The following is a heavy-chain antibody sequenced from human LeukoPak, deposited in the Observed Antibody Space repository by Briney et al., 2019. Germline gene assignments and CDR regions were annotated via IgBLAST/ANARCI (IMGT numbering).Heavy chain of an antibody. Sequence: PGGPLRLSCAASGFTFSSYAMSWVRQAPGKGLEWVSAISGSGGSTYYADSAKGRFTISRDKSKNTLYLQMNSLRAEDTAVYYCAKHRWELTNIDYWGQGTLVTVSS. CDR1: GFTFSSYA. V-gene: IGHV3-23*01. CDR2: ISGSGGST. CDR3: AKHRWELTNIDY. J-gene: IGHJ4*02. D-gene: IGHD1-26*01.